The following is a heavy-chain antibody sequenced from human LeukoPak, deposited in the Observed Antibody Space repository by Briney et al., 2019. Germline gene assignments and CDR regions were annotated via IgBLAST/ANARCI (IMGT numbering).Heavy chain of an antibody. Sequence: SETLSLKCTVTGGSISSSSYYWGWIRQPPGKGLEWIGSIYYSGSTYYNPSLKSRFTISVDTSKNHVSLKLSSVTAADTAVYYCASHYDYVWGSYSDWFDPWGQGTLVTVSS. CDR1: GGSISSSSYY. D-gene: IGHD3-16*01. CDR3: ASHYDYVWGSYSDWFDP. V-gene: IGHV4-39*02. CDR2: IYYSGST. J-gene: IGHJ5*02.